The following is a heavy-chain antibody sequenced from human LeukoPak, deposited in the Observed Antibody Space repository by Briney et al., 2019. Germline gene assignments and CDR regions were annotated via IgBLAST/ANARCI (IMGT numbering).Heavy chain of an antibody. CDR1: GYTFTSYG. CDR3: AKLERAGSTTNWFDP. J-gene: IGHJ5*02. D-gene: IGHD1-1*01. V-gene: IGHV1-18*01. Sequence: ASVKVSCKASGYTFTSYGISWVRQAPGQGLEWMGWISAYNGNTNYAQKLQGRVTMTTDTSTSTAYMELRSLRSDDTAVYYCAKLERAGSTTNWFDPWGQGTLVTVSS. CDR2: ISAYNGNT.